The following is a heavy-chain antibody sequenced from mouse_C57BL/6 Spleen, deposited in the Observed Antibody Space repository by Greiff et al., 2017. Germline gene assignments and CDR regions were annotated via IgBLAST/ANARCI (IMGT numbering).Heavy chain of an antibody. Sequence: EVKLEESGPGLVKPSQSLSLSCSVTGYPITSGSYWNWIRQFPGNKLEWMGYISYDGSNNYNPSLKNRISITRDTSKNQCFLKLNSVTTEDTATYYCAGEGDGYYNWYFDGWGTGTTVTVSS. J-gene: IGHJ1*03. CDR3: AGEGDGYYNWYFDG. CDR2: ISYDGSN. D-gene: IGHD2-3*01. V-gene: IGHV3-6*01. CDR1: GYPITSGSY.